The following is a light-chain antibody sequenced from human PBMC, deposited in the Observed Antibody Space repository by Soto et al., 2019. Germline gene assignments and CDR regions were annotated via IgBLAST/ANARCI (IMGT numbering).Light chain of an antibody. V-gene: IGLV1-44*01. Sequence: QSLLTQPPSSSGTPGQRVTISASGISSNIGSNTVSWYQQVPGTAPKLLIYDNDERPSGVPGRFSGSKSGTSASLAISGLQSEDEADYYCATWDDSRNGYVFGPGTKVTVL. CDR2: DND. CDR3: ATWDDSRNGYV. CDR1: SSNIGSNT. J-gene: IGLJ1*01.